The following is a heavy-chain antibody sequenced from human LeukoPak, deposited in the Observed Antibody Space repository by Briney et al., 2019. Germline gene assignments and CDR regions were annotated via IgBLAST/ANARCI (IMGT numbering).Heavy chain of an antibody. CDR3: ARAGPALTVVTPVDY. CDR1: GYTFTSYG. Sequence: ASVKVSCKASGYTFTSYGISWVRQAPGQGLEWMGWISAYNGNTNYAQKLQGRVTMTTDTSTSTAYMELRSLRSDDTAVYYCARAGPALTVVTPVDYWGQGTLVTVSS. CDR2: ISAYNGNT. D-gene: IGHD4-23*01. J-gene: IGHJ4*02. V-gene: IGHV1-18*01.